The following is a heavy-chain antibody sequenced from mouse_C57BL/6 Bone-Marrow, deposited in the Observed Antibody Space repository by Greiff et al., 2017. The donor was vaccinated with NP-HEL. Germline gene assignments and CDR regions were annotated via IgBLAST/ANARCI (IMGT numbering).Heavy chain of an antibody. J-gene: IGHJ2*01. Sequence: QVQLKESVAELVKPGASVKMSCKASGYTFTTYPIEWVKQNHGKSLEWIGNFHPYNDDTEYNEKFKNKATLTVEKSSSTVYLELSRLTSDDSSVYYCARGGNYWYYFDYWGQGTTLTVSS. CDR3: ARGGNYWYYFDY. CDR2: FHPYNDDT. D-gene: IGHD2-1*01. CDR1: GYTFTTYP. V-gene: IGHV1-47*01.